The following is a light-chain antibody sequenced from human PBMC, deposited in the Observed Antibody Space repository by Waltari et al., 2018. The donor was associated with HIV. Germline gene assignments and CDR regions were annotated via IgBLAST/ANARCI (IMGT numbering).Light chain of an antibody. J-gene: IGLJ2*01. CDR2: TNN. CDR1: SSHIGNNF. Sequence: QSVLTQPPSASGTPGQRVTISCSGSSSHIGNNFLYWYQQVPGTAPKLPIHTNNQRPSGVPYRFSGSKSGTSASLAISGLRSEDEAYYYCSSWDDSLSGVLFGGGTKLTVL. V-gene: IGLV1-47*01. CDR3: SSWDDSLSGVL.